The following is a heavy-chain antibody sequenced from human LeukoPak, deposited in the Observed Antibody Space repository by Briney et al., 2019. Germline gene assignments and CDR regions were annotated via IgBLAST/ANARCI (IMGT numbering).Heavy chain of an antibody. CDR2: INPNSSGT. Sequence: ASVKVSCKASGYTFTGYYMHWVRQAPGQGLEWMGWINPNSSGTNYAQKFQGRVTMTRDTSISTAYMELSRLRSDDTAVYYCAREHDSSGYWVHWFDPWGQGPLVTVSS. J-gene: IGHJ5*02. CDR1: GYTFTGYY. V-gene: IGHV1-2*02. CDR3: AREHDSSGYWVHWFDP. D-gene: IGHD3-22*01.